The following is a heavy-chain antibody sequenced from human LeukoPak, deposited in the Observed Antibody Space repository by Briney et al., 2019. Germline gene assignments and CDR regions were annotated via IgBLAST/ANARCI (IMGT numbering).Heavy chain of an antibody. CDR2: ISSSSSYI. D-gene: IGHD6-19*01. J-gene: IGHJ4*02. V-gene: IGHV3-21*01. Sequence: GGSLRLSCAASGFTVSSNYMTWVRQAPGKGLEWVSSISSSSSYIYYADSGKGRLTISRDNAKNSLYLYMNSLRAEDTAVYYCARDGRGAVASDYWGQGTLLTV. CDR3: ARDGRGAVASDY. CDR1: GFTVSSNY.